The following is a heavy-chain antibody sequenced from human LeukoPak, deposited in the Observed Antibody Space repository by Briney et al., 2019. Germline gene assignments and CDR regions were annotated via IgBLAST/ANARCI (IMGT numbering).Heavy chain of an antibody. CDR3: ARHVYDFWSGYYTGFNYYYYYMDV. D-gene: IGHD3-3*01. CDR1: GGSISSSSYY. CDR2: IYYSGST. Sequence: SETLSLTCTVSGGSISSSSYYWGWIRQPPGKGLEWIGSIYYSGSTYYNPSLKSRVTISVDTSKNQFSLKLSSVTAADTAVYYCARHVYDFWSGYYTGFNYYYYYMDVWGKGTTVTVSS. V-gene: IGHV4-39*01. J-gene: IGHJ6*03.